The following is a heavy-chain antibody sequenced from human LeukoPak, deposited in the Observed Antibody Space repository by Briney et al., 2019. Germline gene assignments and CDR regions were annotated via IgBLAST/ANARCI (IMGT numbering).Heavy chain of an antibody. CDR1: GYSFTTYW. CDR3: ARQGVAVAQFY. V-gene: IGHV5-51*01. D-gene: IGHD6-19*01. Sequence: GASLQISCKGSGYSFTTYWIGWVRQMPGKGLEWMGIIYPGDSDTRYSPSFQGQVTISADKSISTAYLRWSSLKTSDTAMYYCARQGVAVAQFYWGQGTLVTVSS. J-gene: IGHJ4*02. CDR2: IYPGDSDT.